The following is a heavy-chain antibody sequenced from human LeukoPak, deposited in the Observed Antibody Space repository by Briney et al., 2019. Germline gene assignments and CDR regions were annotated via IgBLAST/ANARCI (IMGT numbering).Heavy chain of an antibody. D-gene: IGHD2-21*02. Sequence: GGSLRLSCAASGFTFSSYGMHWVRQPPGRGLEWVTFIRFDGSNKYYADSVKGRFTISRDNSKNTLYLQMNSLRAEDTAVYYCAKSWVTPFDYWGQGTLVTVSS. CDR3: AKSWVTPFDY. CDR2: IRFDGSNK. CDR1: GFTFSSYG. J-gene: IGHJ4*02. V-gene: IGHV3-30*02.